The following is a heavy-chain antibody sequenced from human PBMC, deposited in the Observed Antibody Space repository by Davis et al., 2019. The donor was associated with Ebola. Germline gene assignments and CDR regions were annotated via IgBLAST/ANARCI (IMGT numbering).Heavy chain of an antibody. CDR1: GGSISSYY. Sequence: MPSETLSLTCTVSGGSISSYYWSWIRQPPGKGLEWIGYIYYSGSTNYNPSLKSRVTISVDTSKNQFSLKLSSVTAADTAVYYCARRYCSSTSCYFYYYYYGMDVWGQGTTVTVSS. V-gene: IGHV4-59*12. CDR3: ARRYCSSTSCYFYYYYYGMDV. CDR2: IYYSGST. J-gene: IGHJ6*02. D-gene: IGHD2-2*01.